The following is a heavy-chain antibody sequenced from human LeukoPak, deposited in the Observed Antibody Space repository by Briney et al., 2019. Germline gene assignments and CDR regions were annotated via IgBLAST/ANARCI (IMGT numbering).Heavy chain of an antibody. Sequence: PGGSLRLSCAASGFTFSNAWMNWVRQAPGKGLEWVGRIKSKTDGGTTDYAAPVKCRFTSSRDETKNTLYLQMNSLKTEDTAVYYCTRVQLWLIGMDVWGQGTTVTVSS. D-gene: IGHD5-18*01. CDR1: GFTFSNAW. CDR3: TRVQLWLIGMDV. V-gene: IGHV3-15*07. J-gene: IGHJ6*02. CDR2: IKSKTDGGTT.